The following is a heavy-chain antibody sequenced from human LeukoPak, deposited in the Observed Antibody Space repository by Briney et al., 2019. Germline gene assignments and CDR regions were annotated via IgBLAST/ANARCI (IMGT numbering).Heavy chain of an antibody. Sequence: PSETLSLTCTVSGGSISSYYWSWIRQPPGKGLEWIGYIYYSGSTNYNPSLKSRVTISVDTSKNQFSLKLSSVTAADTAVYYCAREGCSSTSCYYDHWPNWFDPWGQGTLVTVSS. V-gene: IGHV4-59*01. D-gene: IGHD2-2*01. CDR3: AREGCSSTSCYYDHWPNWFDP. J-gene: IGHJ5*02. CDR1: GGSISSYY. CDR2: IYYSGST.